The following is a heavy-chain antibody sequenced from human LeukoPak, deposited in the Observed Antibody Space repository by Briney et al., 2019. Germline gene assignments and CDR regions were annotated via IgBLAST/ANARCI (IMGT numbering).Heavy chain of an antibody. J-gene: IGHJ4*02. D-gene: IGHD1-26*01. CDR1: GFTFSSYG. V-gene: IGHV3-33*01. Sequence: PGGSLRLTCAASGFTFSSYGMHWVSQAPGKGLEWVAVIWYDGSNKYYADSVKGRFTISRDNSKNTLYLQMNSLRAEDTAVYYCARDRAYSGSYYHYWGQGTLVTVSS. CDR2: IWYDGSNK. CDR3: ARDRAYSGSYYHY.